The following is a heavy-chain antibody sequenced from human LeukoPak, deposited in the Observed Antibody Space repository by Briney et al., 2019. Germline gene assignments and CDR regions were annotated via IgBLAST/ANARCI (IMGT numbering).Heavy chain of an antibody. CDR2: ISSSGSTI. D-gene: IGHD6-13*01. V-gene: IGHV3-48*03. J-gene: IGHJ4*02. CDR1: GFTSSSYE. Sequence: GGSLRLSCAASGFTSSSYEMNWVRQAPGKGLEWVSYISSSGSTIYYADSVKGRFTISRDNAKNSLYLQMNSLRAEDTAVYYCARDHSSSWYFDYWGQGTLVTVSS. CDR3: ARDHSSSWYFDY.